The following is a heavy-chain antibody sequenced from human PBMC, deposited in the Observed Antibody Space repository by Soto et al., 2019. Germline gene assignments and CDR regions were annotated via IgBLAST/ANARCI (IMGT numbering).Heavy chain of an antibody. V-gene: IGHV3-21*01. CDR1: GFTFSSYS. D-gene: IGHD2-2*01. J-gene: IGHJ6*02. Sequence: EVQLVESGGGLVKPGGSLRLSCAASGFTFSSYSMNWVRQAPGKGLEWVSSISSSSSYIYYADSVKGRFTISRDNAKNSLYLRMNSLGAEDTAVYYCAREKGSGQLPGSTYYYYGMDVWGLGTTVTVSS. CDR3: AREKGSGQLPGSTYYYYGMDV. CDR2: ISSSSSYI.